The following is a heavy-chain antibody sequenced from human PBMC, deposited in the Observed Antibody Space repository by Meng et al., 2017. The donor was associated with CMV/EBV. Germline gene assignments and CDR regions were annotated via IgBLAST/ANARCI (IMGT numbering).Heavy chain of an antibody. J-gene: IGHJ5*02. D-gene: IGHD1-26*01. V-gene: IGHV3-21*01. Sequence: AAGYTCGSYSMIWVGRAPGKGLEWVSSMSSSSSYIYYEDSVKGRFTISRDNAKNSMYLQMNSLRAEDTAVYYCARDSGGYRLGWFDPWGQGTLVTVSS. CDR3: ARDSGGYRLGWFDP. CDR1: GYTCGSYS. CDR2: MSSSSSYI.